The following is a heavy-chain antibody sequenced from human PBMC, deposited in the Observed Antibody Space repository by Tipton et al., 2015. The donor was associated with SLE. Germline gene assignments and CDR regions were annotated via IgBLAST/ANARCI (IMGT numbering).Heavy chain of an antibody. Sequence: TLSLTCTVSGGSISSYYWSWIRQPPGKGLEWIGYIYYSGSTNYNPSLKSRVTISVGTSKNQFSLKLTSVTAADTAMYYCAGYTDRVGDDAFDIWGQGTMVTVSS. CDR1: GGSISSYY. V-gene: IGHV4-59*12. D-gene: IGHD3-16*02. CDR3: AGYTDRVGDDAFDI. CDR2: IYYSGST. J-gene: IGHJ3*02.